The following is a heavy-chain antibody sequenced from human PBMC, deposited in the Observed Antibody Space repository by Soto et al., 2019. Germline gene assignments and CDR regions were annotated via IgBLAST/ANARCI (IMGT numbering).Heavy chain of an antibody. CDR1: GGSISSSSYY. D-gene: IGHD6-13*01. CDR3: ARLGIAAAGTGAEYYYYGMDV. J-gene: IGHJ6*02. Sequence: SETLSLTCTVSGGSISSSSYYWGWIRQPPGKGLEWIGSIYYSGSTYYNPSLKSRVTISVDTSKNQFSLKLSSVTAADTAVYYCARLGIAAAGTGAEYYYYGMDVWGQGTTVTVS. CDR2: IYYSGST. V-gene: IGHV4-39*01.